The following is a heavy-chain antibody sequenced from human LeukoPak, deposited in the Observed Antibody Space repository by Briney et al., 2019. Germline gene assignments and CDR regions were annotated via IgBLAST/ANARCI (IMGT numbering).Heavy chain of an antibody. CDR1: GGSISSYY. V-gene: IGHV4-59*01. J-gene: IGHJ5*02. CDR2: IYYSGST. Sequence: PSETLSLTCTVSGGSISSYYWSWIRQPPGKGLEWIGYIYYSGSTNYNPSLKSRVTISVDTSKNQFSLKLSSVTAADTAVYYCAREGISGWKYNWFDPWGQGTLVTVSS. CDR3: AREGISGWKYNWFDP. D-gene: IGHD6-19*01.